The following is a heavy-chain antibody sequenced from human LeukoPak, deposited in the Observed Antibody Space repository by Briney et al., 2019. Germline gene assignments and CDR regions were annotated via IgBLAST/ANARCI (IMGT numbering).Heavy chain of an antibody. CDR2: INQDGSEK. Sequence: GGSLRLSCAASGFSFSSHPFNWVRRAPGKGLEWVANINQDGSEKYYVDSVRGRFTISRNNAKYSLYLQMNSLRAEDTAVYYCARYSNWAFGDWGQGTLVTVSS. V-gene: IGHV3-7*04. CDR3: ARYSNWAFGD. CDR1: GFSFSSHP. D-gene: IGHD4-11*01. J-gene: IGHJ4*02.